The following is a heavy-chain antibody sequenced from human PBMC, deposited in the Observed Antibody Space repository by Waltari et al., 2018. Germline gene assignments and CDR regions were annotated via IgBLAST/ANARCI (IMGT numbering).Heavy chain of an antibody. CDR3: APPYGMDV. CDR2: IYHSGST. V-gene: IGHV4-38-2*01. J-gene: IGHJ6*02. CDR1: GYSISSGDY. Sequence: QVQLQESGPGLVKPSETLSLTCAVSGYSISSGDYWGWIRQPPGKGLEWIGSIYHSGSTYYNPSLKSRVTISVDTSKNQFSLKLSSVTAADTAVYYCAPPYGMDVWGQGTTVTVSS.